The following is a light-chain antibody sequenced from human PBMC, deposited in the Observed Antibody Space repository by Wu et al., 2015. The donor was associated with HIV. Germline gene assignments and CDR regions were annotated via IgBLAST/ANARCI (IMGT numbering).Light chain of an antibody. CDR2: DAS. CDR1: QSIGSS. V-gene: IGKV3-11*01. Sequence: EIVLTQSPATLSLSPGERATLSCRASQSIGSSLAWYQQKPGQAPRLLIYDASDKATGISARFRGSGSGTDFTLTISSLEPEDFAIYYCQHRFNWPLVFGQGHDWRLN. J-gene: IGKJ5*01. CDR3: QHRFNWPLV.